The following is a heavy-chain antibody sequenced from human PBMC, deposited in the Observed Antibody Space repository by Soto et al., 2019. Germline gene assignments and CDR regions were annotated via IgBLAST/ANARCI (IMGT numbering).Heavy chain of an antibody. D-gene: IGHD3-3*01. CDR1: GYTFTSYG. Sequence: QVQLVQSGAEVKKPGASVKVSCKASGYTFTSYGISWVRQAPGQGLEWMGWISAYNGNTNYAQKLQGRVTMTTDTSTSTDSVELWSLRSVDTPVYICVRELGHDIWSGFSYSNVHYYYMEAWGIESTVTVSS. J-gene: IGHJ6*03. V-gene: IGHV1-18*01. CDR2: ISAYNGNT. CDR3: VRELGHDIWSGFSYSNVHYYYMEA.